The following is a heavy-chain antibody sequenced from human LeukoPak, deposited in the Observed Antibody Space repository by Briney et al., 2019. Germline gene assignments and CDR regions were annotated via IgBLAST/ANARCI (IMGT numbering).Heavy chain of an antibody. V-gene: IGHV3-23*01. CDR1: GFTFSSYG. Sequence: PGGSLRLSCAASGFTFSSYGMHWVRQAPGKGLEWVSAISGSGGSTYYADSVKGRFTISRDNSKNTLYLQMNSLRAEDTAVYYCAKDRSGICSGGSCYSGGGGFFDYWGQGTLVTVSS. CDR3: AKDRSGICSGGSCYSGGGGFFDY. D-gene: IGHD2-15*01. CDR2: ISGSGGST. J-gene: IGHJ4*02.